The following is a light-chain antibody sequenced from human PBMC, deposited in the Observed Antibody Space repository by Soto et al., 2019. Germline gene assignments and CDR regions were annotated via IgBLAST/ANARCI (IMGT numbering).Light chain of an antibody. CDR2: DAS. CDR3: QQYNPYSPWT. J-gene: IGKJ1*01. Sequence: DIQMTQSPSTLSASIGDTVTISCRASHSISSWLAWYQQKPGEAPKLLIYDASSLESGVPSRFSGSGSGTEFTLTISSLQPDDFATYYCQQYNPYSPWTFGQGTKVDIK. V-gene: IGKV1-5*01. CDR1: HSISSW.